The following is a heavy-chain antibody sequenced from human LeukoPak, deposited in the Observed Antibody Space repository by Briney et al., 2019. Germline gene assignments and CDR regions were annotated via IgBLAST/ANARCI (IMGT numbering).Heavy chain of an antibody. CDR1: GATFSDYA. Sequence: SVKVSCKASGATFSDYALNWVRQAPGQGLEWMGVFIPILGTANSTQKFQGRVTMTEDTSTDTAYMELSSLRSEDTAVYYCATGHYYYDSSGYYYNFDYWGQGTLVTVSS. V-gene: IGHV1-69*10. CDR2: FIPILGTA. CDR3: ATGHYYYDSSGYYYNFDY. J-gene: IGHJ4*02. D-gene: IGHD3-22*01.